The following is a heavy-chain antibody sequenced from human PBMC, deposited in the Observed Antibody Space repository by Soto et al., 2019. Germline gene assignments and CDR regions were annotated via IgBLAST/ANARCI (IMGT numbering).Heavy chain of an antibody. D-gene: IGHD6-19*01. CDR2: IWYDGSNK. V-gene: IGHV3-33*01. J-gene: IGHJ6*02. Sequence: QVQLVESGGGVAQPGRSLRLSCTVSGFTFRGDAMHWVRQAPGKGLEWVTQIWYDGSNKYYAESVKGRFTISRDNSKNTLHLQLNSLRVEDTAVYYCARDGQGLAPYALDVWGQGTSVTVSS. CDR1: GFTFRGDA. CDR3: ARDGQGLAPYALDV.